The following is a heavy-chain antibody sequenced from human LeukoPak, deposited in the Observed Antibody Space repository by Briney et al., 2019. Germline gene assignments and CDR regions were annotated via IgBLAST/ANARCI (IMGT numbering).Heavy chain of an antibody. D-gene: IGHD7-27*01. CDR3: ARRGDSPNYYMDV. V-gene: IGHV3-20*04. Sequence: TGGSLRLSCATSGFTFDDYGMSWVRQAPGKGLEWVSGINWNGGSTGYADSVKGRFTISRDNAKNSLYLQMNSLRAEDTALYSCARRGDSPNYYMDVWGKGTTVTVSS. CDR1: GFTFDDYG. CDR2: INWNGGST. J-gene: IGHJ6*03.